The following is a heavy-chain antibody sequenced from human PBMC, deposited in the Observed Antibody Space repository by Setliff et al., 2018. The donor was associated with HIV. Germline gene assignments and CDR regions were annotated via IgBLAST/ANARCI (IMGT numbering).Heavy chain of an antibody. CDR1: GGSFSGRS. J-gene: IGHJ4*02. V-gene: IGHV4-34*01. Sequence: SETLSLTCAVYGGSFSGRSWTWIRQPPGKGLEWIGEINRSGSANYNRSLKSRVTMSVDTSKRQFSLKLDSVTAADTAIYYCARQSTVAAAGFDFWGQGTLVTVS. D-gene: IGHD6-13*01. CDR3: ARQSTVAAAGFDF. CDR2: INRSGSA.